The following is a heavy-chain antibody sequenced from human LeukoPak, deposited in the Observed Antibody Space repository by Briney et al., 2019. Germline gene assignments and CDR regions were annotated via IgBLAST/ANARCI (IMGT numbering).Heavy chain of an antibody. V-gene: IGHV3-66*02. CDR2: IYSGGST. J-gene: IGHJ6*03. CDR3: ASERGYYYYMDV. Sequence: GGSLRLSCAASGFTVSSNYMSWVRQAPGKGLEWVSVIYSGGSTYYADSVKGRFTIPRDNSKNTLYLQMNSLRAEDTAVYYCASERGYYYYMDVWGKGTTVTVSS. CDR1: GFTVSSNY.